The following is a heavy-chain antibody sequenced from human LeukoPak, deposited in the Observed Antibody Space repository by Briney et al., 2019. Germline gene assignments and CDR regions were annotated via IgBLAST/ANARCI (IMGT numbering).Heavy chain of an antibody. Sequence: SETLSLTCTVSGGSISSYYWSWIRQPAGKGLEWIGRIYTSGSTNYNPSLKSRVTISVDTSKNQFSLKLSSVTAADTAVYYCTRGSIAYYYMDVWGKGTAVTISS. CDR3: TRGSIAYYYMDV. D-gene: IGHD3-22*01. CDR1: GGSISSYY. V-gene: IGHV4-4*07. J-gene: IGHJ6*03. CDR2: IYTSGST.